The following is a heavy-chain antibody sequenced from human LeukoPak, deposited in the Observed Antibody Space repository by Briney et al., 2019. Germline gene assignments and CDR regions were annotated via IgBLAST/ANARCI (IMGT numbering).Heavy chain of an antibody. CDR2: ISSSSSTI. J-gene: IGHJ5*02. CDR1: GFTFSSYS. D-gene: IGHD3-10*01. CDR3: AKDDSITMVRGVTYNWFDP. Sequence: GGSLRLSCAASGFTFSSYSMNWVRQAPGKGLEWVSYISSSSSTIYYADSVKGRFTISRDNAKNSLYLQMNSLRAEDTAVYYCAKDDSITMVRGVTYNWFDPWGRGTLVTVSS. V-gene: IGHV3-48*01.